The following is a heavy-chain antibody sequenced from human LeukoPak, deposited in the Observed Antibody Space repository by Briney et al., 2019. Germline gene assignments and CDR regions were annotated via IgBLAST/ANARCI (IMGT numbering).Heavy chain of an antibody. V-gene: IGHV3-7*01. Sequence: PGGSLRLSCAASGFTFSSYWMSWVRQAPGKGLEWVANIKQDGSEKYYVDSVKGRFTISGDNAKNSLYLQMNSLRAEDTAVYYCARVEQLVRYYYYYYYMDVWGKGTTVTVSS. CDR3: ARVEQLVRYYYYYYYMDV. D-gene: IGHD6-13*01. CDR1: GFTFSSYW. J-gene: IGHJ6*03. CDR2: IKQDGSEK.